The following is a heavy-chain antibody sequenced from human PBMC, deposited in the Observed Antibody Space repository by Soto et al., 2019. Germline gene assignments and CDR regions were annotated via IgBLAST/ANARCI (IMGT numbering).Heavy chain of an antibody. J-gene: IGHJ4*02. CDR2: INHSGST. CDR1: GGSFSGYY. Sequence: TSETLSLTCAVYGGSFSGYYWSWIRQPPGKGLEWIGEINHSGSTNYNPSLKSRVTISVDTSKNQFSLKLSSVTAADTAVYYCARGYTYYYDSSGTRGAIDYWGQGTLVTVSS. D-gene: IGHD3-22*01. CDR3: ARGYTYYYDSSGTRGAIDY. V-gene: IGHV4-34*01.